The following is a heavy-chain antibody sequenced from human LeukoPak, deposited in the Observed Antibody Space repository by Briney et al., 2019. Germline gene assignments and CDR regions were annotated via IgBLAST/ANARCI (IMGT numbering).Heavy chain of an antibody. CDR3: ARTYDSSGYPNWFDP. J-gene: IGHJ5*02. Sequence: PSETLSLTCTVSGGSISSYYWSWIRQPPGKGLEWIGYIYYSGSTDYNPSLKSRVTISVDTSKNQFSLKLSSVTAADTAVYYCARTYDSSGYPNWFDPWGQGTLVTVSS. V-gene: IGHV4-59*08. CDR1: GGSISSYY. D-gene: IGHD3-22*01. CDR2: IYYSGST.